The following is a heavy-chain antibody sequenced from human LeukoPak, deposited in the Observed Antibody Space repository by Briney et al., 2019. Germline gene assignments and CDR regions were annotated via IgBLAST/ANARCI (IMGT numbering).Heavy chain of an antibody. J-gene: IGHJ4*02. CDR2: IKPDGSEK. V-gene: IGHV3-7*03. D-gene: IGHD1-26*01. CDR1: GFTFSSHW. CDR3: VRQKKSHGNFDY. Sequence: PGGSLRLSCAASGFTFSSHWLTWVRLAPGKGLEWVANIKPDGSEKYYRDSVKGRFSISRDNAKNLLYLQMNSLRGEDTAVYYCVRQKKSHGNFDYWGQGTLVTVSS.